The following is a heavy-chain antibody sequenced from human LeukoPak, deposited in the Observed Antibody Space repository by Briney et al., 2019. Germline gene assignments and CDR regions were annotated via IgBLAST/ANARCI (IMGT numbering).Heavy chain of an antibody. V-gene: IGHV3-74*01. CDR2: INSDGSST. CDR1: GFTFDDYA. CDR3: ASAPYYYDSSGSTLDY. D-gene: IGHD3-22*01. Sequence: GGSLRLSCAASGFTFDDYAMHWVRQAPGKGLVWVSRINSDGSSTSYADSVKGRFTISRDNAKNTLYLQMNSLRAEDTAVYYCASAPYYYDSSGSTLDYWGQGTLVTVSS. J-gene: IGHJ4*02.